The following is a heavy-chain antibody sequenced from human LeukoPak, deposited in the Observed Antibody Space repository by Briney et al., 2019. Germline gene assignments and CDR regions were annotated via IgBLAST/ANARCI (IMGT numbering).Heavy chain of an antibody. V-gene: IGHV4-59*01. D-gene: IGHD1-26*01. Sequence: PSGTLSLTCTVSGGSISSYYWSWIRQPPGKGLEWIGYIYYSGSTNYNPSLKSRVTISVDTSKNQFSLKLSSVTAADTAVYYCARSESGSYFSYWGQGTLVTVSS. CDR2: IYYSGST. CDR3: ARSESGSYFSY. J-gene: IGHJ4*02. CDR1: GGSISSYY.